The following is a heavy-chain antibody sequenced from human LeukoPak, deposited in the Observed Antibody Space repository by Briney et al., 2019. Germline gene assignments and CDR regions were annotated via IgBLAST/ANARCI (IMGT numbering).Heavy chain of an antibody. CDR2: IYSGGST. J-gene: IGHJ4*02. CDR3: ARFLYSSGWAIDY. CDR1: GFTVSSNY. D-gene: IGHD6-19*01. V-gene: IGHV3-66*01. Sequence: RPGGSLRLSCAASGFTVSSNYMSWVRQAPGKGLEWVSVIYSGGSTYYADSVKGRFTISRDNAKNSLYLQMNSLRAEDTAVYYCARFLYSSGWAIDYWGQGALVTVSS.